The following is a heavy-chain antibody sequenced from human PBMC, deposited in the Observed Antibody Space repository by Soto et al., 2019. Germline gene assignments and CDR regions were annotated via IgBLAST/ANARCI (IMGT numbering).Heavy chain of an antibody. CDR1: GASISNYY. CDR3: ARGRFSGWYGDFDS. V-gene: IGHV4-59*01. J-gene: IGHJ4*02. D-gene: IGHD6-13*01. CDR2: ISDRET. Sequence: QVQLQESGPGLVKASETLSLTCTVSGASISNYYWSWIRQPPGKGLEWIAYISDRETGYNPSLKSRVSVSSDTSNKLLSLMVTSMTAADTAVYYCARGRFSGWYGDFDSWGQGTLVTVSS.